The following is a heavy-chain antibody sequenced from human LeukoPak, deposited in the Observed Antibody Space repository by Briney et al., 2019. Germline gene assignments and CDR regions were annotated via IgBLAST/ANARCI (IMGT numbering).Heavy chain of an antibody. CDR2: ISAYNGNT. V-gene: IGHV1-18*01. CDR1: GYTFTSYG. J-gene: IGHJ5*02. Sequence: GASVKVSCKASGYTFTSYGISWVRQAPGQGLEWMGWISAYNGNTNYAQKLQGRVTMTTDTSTSTAYMELRSLRSDDTAVYYCARDLRYSNYAGWFDPWGQGTLVTVSS. D-gene: IGHD4-11*01. CDR3: ARDLRYSNYAGWFDP.